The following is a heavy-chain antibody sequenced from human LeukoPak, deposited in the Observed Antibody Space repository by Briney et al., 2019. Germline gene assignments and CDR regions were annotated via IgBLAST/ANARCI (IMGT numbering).Heavy chain of an antibody. CDR1: GASTSSRY. CDR3: AQTTGWPGFDF. Sequence: SETLSLTCSASGASTSSRYWRWIRQSPGRTLEWIGHIYNGRNTKYNPSLTSRVTISVDTSKNQFSLSLTSVTAADPAIYYCAQTTGWPGFDFWGPGALVTVSS. J-gene: IGHJ4*02. V-gene: IGHV4-59*08. CDR2: IYNGRNT. D-gene: IGHD6-19*01.